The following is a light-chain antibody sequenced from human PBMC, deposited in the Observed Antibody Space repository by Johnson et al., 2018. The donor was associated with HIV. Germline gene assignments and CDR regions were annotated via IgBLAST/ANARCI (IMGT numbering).Light chain of an antibody. CDR3: GTWDSSLGAHYV. CDR2: EKN. V-gene: IGLV1-51*02. Sequence: HSVLTQPPSVSAAPGQKVTISCSGSSSNIGNKYVSWYQQLPGTAPKLLIYEKNKRPSGIPDRFSASKSGTSATLDITGLQTVDEADYYCGTWDSSLGAHYVFGSGTEVTVL. CDR1: SSNIGNKY. J-gene: IGLJ1*01.